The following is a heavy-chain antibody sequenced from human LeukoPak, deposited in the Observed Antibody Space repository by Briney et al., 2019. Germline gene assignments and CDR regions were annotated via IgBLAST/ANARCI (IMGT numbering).Heavy chain of an antibody. J-gene: IGHJ4*02. D-gene: IGHD3-22*01. V-gene: IGHV5-51*01. CDR1: GYSFTSYW. Sequence: GESLKISCKGSGYSFTSYWIAWVRQMPGKGLGWVGNIYPGDSDIRYSPSFQGQVTISADKSISTAYMQWSSLKASDTAIYYCARQGRYYYDSSGPFDYWGQGTLVTVSS. CDR3: ARQGRYYYDSSGPFDY. CDR2: IYPGDSDI.